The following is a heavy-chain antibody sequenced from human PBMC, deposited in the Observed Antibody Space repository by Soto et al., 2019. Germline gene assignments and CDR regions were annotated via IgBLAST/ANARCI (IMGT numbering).Heavy chain of an antibody. CDR2: MYNTGST. V-gene: IGHV4-59*01. CDR3: ARDLWGYCGTDCFPLDV. CDR1: GGSISSYH. J-gene: IGHJ6*02. D-gene: IGHD2-21*02. Sequence: PSETLSLTCIVSGGSISSYHWSWIRQPPGKGLEWIGYMYNTGSTVYNPSFKSRVTISVDTSKNQFSLKLNSVTAADTAVYYCARDLWGYCGTDCFPLDVWGQGTTVTVSS.